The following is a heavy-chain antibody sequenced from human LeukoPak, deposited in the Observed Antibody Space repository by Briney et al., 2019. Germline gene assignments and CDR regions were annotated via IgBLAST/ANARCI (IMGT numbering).Heavy chain of an antibody. Sequence: SETLSLTCTVSGGSISSYYWSWIRQPPGKGPEWIGYIYYSGSTNYNPSLKSRVTISVDTSKNQFSLKLSSVTAADTAVYYCARSYYYGSGRWFDPWGQGTLVTVSS. D-gene: IGHD3-10*01. CDR1: GGSISSYY. V-gene: IGHV4-59*01. CDR3: ARSYYYGSGRWFDP. CDR2: IYYSGST. J-gene: IGHJ5*02.